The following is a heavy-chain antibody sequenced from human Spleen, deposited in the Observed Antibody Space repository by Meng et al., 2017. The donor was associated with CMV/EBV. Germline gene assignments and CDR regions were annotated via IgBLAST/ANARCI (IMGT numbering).Heavy chain of an antibody. CDR3: ARDRGIRNWFDP. Sequence: QVQLVQSGAEVKKSGASVTVSCRASGYTLTDAYIYWVRQAPGQGLEWVGRINPDSGATNYAQKFQGRVTMTRDTSMNTAYMDLSRLTFDDTAVYYCARDRGIRNWFDPWGQGTLVTVSS. J-gene: IGHJ5*02. V-gene: IGHV1-2*06. CDR2: INPDSGAT. CDR1: GYTLTDAY. D-gene: IGHD1-26*01.